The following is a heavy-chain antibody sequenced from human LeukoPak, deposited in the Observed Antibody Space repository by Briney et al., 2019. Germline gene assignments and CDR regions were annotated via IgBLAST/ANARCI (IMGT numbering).Heavy chain of an antibody. CDR1: EFTFSSYA. D-gene: IGHD3-16*01. J-gene: IGHJ4*02. Sequence: GGSLRLSCAASEFTFSSYAMSWVRQAPGKGLEWVSAISGDGTRTYYADSVKGRFTISRDNSKNTLYLETSSLRVEDTAIYYCAKWPEGAMDYFDYWGQGTLVTVSS. CDR3: AKWPEGAMDYFDY. CDR2: ISGDGTRT. V-gene: IGHV3-23*01.